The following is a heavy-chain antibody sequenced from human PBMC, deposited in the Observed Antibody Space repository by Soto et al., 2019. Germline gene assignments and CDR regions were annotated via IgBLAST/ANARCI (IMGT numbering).Heavy chain of an antibody. CDR2: IYPGDSDT. CDR3: ARNPPDY. V-gene: IGHV5-51*01. CDR1: GYSFTTHW. Sequence: PGASLKISCKGSGYSFTTHWTGWVRQLPGKGLEWMGIIYPGDSDTRYSPSFQGQVTISADKSISTAYLQWNNLRASDTAMYYCARNPPDYWGQGTLLTVSS. J-gene: IGHJ4*02.